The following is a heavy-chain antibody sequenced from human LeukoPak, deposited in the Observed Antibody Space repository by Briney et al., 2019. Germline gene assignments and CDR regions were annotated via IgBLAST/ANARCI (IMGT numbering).Heavy chain of an antibody. CDR1: GYTFTDYY. J-gene: IGHJ4*02. D-gene: IGHD3-3*01. V-gene: IGHV1-2*02. CDR2: INPNNGGT. CDR3: ATRASGGTSLRFLEWLLVH. Sequence: ASVKVSCKASGYTFTDYYMHWVRQAPGQGLEWMGWINPNNGGTNYAQKFQGRVTMTRDTSISTAYMELSSLRSDDTAVYHCATRASGGTSLRFLEWLLVHWGQGTLVTVSS.